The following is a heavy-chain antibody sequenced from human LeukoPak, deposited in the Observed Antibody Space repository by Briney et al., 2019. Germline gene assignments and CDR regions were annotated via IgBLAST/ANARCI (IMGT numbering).Heavy chain of an antibody. J-gene: IGHJ6*03. D-gene: IGHD1-26*01. Sequence: GGSLRLSCTVSGFDFSAFEMNWVRQAPGKGLDWVGYVNLRGTNVYYGDSVKGRFTISRDNAKNSLYLQMNSLRAEDTAVYYCARDPYSGGYGDYYYYYMDLWGQGTTVTISS. CDR3: ARDPYSGGYGDYYYYYMDL. CDR2: VNLRGTNV. CDR1: GFDFSAFE. V-gene: IGHV3-48*03.